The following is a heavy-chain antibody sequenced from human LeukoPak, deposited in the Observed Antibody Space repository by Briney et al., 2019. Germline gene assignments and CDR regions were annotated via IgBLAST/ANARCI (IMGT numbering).Heavy chain of an antibody. CDR3: ARYRDAHTPLDH. CDR1: PYSLSSGHR. J-gene: IGHJ4*02. D-gene: IGHD5-24*01. CDR2: IYHSGIT. Sequence: SETLSLTCPVSPYSLSSGHRWSWIRQPPGKGLEWIGSIYHSGITYYNPSLKSRVTISVDTSNNQFSLKLTSVTAADTAVYYCARYRDAHTPLDHWGQGTLVTVSS. V-gene: IGHV4-38-2*01.